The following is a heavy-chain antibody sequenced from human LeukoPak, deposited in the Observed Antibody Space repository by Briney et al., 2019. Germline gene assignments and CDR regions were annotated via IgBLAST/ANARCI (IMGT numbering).Heavy chain of an antibody. CDR1: GFTSSSYG. CDR3: AKERVGYGYYFDY. D-gene: IGHD5-18*01. V-gene: IGHV3-30*18. Sequence: GGSLRLSCAASGFTSSSYGMHWVRQAPGKGPEWVAVISYDGSNKYYADSVKGRFTISRDNSKNTLYLQMNSLRAEDTAVYYCAKERVGYGYYFDYWGQGTLVTVSS. CDR2: ISYDGSNK. J-gene: IGHJ4*02.